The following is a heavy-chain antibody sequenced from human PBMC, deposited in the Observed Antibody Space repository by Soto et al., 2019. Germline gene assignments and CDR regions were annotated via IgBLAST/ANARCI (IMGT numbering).Heavy chain of an antibody. V-gene: IGHV1-46*01. Sequence: PPASVKVSCKASGYTFTSYYMHWVRQAPGQGLEWMGIINPSGGSTSYAQKFQGRVTMTRDTSTSTVYMELSSLRSEDTAVYYCARDNYYDSSGYFLPSWTYDGRVPFDIWGQGTMVTVSS. CDR1: GYTFTSYY. CDR3: ARDNYYDSSGYFLPSWTYDGRVPFDI. J-gene: IGHJ3*02. CDR2: INPSGGST. D-gene: IGHD3-22*01.